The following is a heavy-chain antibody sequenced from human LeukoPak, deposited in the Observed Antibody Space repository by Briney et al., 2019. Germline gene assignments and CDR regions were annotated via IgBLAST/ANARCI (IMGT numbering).Heavy chain of an antibody. Sequence: ASVKISCKTSGYIFTDHYVHWLQQAQGGGLQWMGRVDPADGETKVAPRFQGRVTIIADTSFDTAYMEFSSLRSEDTAMYFCAIDLKTQTILGDGRFDTWGQGTLITVSS. D-gene: IGHD3-16*01. CDR1: GYIFTDHY. V-gene: IGHV1-69-2*01. CDR3: AIDLKTQTILGDGRFDT. J-gene: IGHJ5*02. CDR2: VDPADGET.